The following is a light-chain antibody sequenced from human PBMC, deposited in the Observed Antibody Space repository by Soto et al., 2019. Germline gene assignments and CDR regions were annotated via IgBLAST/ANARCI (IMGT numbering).Light chain of an antibody. CDR3: QQSLTTPWT. V-gene: IGKV1-5*03. J-gene: IGKJ1*01. CDR2: KAS. CDR1: QTISSW. Sequence: DIQMTQSPSTLSGSVGDRVTITCRASQTISSWLAWYQQKPGKAPKLLIYKASTLKSGVPSRFSAAGSGTHFTLTISSLQPEDCATYYCQQSLTTPWTFGQGTRVEI.